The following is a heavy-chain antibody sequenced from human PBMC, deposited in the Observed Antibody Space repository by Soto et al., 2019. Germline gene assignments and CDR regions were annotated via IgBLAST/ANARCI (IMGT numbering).Heavy chain of an antibody. J-gene: IGHJ4*02. V-gene: IGHV2-5*02. D-gene: IGHD3-3*01. CDR2: IYWDDDK. Sequence: QITLNESGPTKVKPRQTLTLTCTFSGFSPTTSGVGVGWIRQSPGKAPEWLALIYWDDDKRYSPSLKSRLTITKDTSKNPVVLTMADLDPADTATYYCAHRVLRTVFGLVTTTAIYFDFWGQGTPVAVSS. CDR3: AHRVLRTVFGLVTTTAIYFDF. CDR1: GFSPTTSGVG.